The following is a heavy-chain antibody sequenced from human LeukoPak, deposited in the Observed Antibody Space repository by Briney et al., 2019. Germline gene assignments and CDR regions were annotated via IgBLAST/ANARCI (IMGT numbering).Heavy chain of an antibody. J-gene: IGHJ4*02. CDR1: GYSFTSYG. V-gene: IGHV1-18*01. D-gene: IGHD3-22*01. Sequence: ASVKVSCKASGYSFTSYGISWVRQAPGQGLEWMGWISAYNGNTNYAQKLQGRVTMTTDTSTSTAYMELRSLRSDDTAVSYCARRNYYDSSGYYGFDYWGQGTLVTVSS. CDR3: ARRNYYDSSGYYGFDY. CDR2: ISAYNGNT.